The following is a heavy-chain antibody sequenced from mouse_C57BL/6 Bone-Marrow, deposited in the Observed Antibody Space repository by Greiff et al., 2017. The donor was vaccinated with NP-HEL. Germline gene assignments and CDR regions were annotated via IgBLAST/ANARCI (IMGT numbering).Heavy chain of an antibody. Sequence: QVQLQQSGAELVRPGTSVKVSCKASGYAFTNYLIEWVKQRPGQGLEWIGVINPGSGGTNYNEKFKGKATLTADKSSSTAYMQLSSLTSEDSAVYFCARGKTVVASYYFDYWGQGTTLTVSS. CDR1: GYAFTNYL. CDR3: ARGKTVVASYYFDY. CDR2: INPGSGGT. V-gene: IGHV1-54*01. D-gene: IGHD1-1*01. J-gene: IGHJ2*01.